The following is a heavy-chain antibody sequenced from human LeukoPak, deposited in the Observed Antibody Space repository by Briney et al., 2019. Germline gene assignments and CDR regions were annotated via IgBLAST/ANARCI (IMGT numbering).Heavy chain of an antibody. CDR2: ISTTGSP. CDR1: GASLKTFY. J-gene: IGHJ4*02. V-gene: IGHV4-4*07. Sequence: SETLSLTCNISGASLKTFYWTWIRQPAGKGLEWIGRISTTGSPNYNAYLKSRLSISMDTSRCQFSLKLSSVTAADTAVYYCAREAGISRPLDYWGQGTLVTVSS. CDR3: AREAGISRPLDY.